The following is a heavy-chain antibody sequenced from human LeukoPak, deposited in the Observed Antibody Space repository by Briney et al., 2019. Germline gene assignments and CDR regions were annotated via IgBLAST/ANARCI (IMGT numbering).Heavy chain of an antibody. Sequence: PGGSLRLSCAASGFTFSTYAMSWVRQAPGKGLEWVSAISGSGGSTYYADSVKGRFTISRDNSKNTLYLQMNSLRAEDTAVYYCARDGVRIPAAITHWGQGTLVTVSS. D-gene: IGHD2-2*01. J-gene: IGHJ4*02. CDR2: ISGSGGST. CDR3: ARDGVRIPAAITH. V-gene: IGHV3-23*01. CDR1: GFTFSTYA.